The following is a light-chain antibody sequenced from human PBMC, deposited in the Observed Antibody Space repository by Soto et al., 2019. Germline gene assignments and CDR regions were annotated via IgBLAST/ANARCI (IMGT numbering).Light chain of an antibody. V-gene: IGKV3-15*01. CDR1: QDVRTN. Sequence: ETVMTQSPATLPVSLGERATLSCRASQDVRTNLAWYQQKPGQPPRLLMYDASTRATGVPARFSGSGSGTEFTLTISSLQSEDFAVYYCQEYDNWPPWTFGHGTRVEIK. CDR2: DAS. CDR3: QEYDNWPPWT. J-gene: IGKJ1*01.